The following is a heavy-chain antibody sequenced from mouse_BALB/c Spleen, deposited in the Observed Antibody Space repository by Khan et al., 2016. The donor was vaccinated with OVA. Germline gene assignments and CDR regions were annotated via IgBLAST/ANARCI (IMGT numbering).Heavy chain of an antibody. CDR3: ARLAYYYDSEGFAY. Sequence: EVQLQESGGDLVKPGGSLKLSCAASGFTFSTYGMSWVRQTPDKRLEWVATVSTGGGYTSYPDSVKGRFTISRANAKNTLYLQMSSLKSEDTAMFYCARLAYYYDSEGFAYWGQGTLVTVSA. J-gene: IGHJ3*01. V-gene: IGHV5-6*01. D-gene: IGHD1-1*01. CDR1: GFTFSTYG. CDR2: VSTGGGYT.